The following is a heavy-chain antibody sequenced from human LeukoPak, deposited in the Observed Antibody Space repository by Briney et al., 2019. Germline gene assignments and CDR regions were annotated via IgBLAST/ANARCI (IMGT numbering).Heavy chain of an antibody. CDR2: INPNSGGT. CDR3: AGSDILTGYYTPFDY. V-gene: IGHV1-2*02. CDR1: GYTFTGYY. J-gene: IGHJ4*02. Sequence: GASVKVSCKASGYTFTGYYMHWVRQAPGQGLEWMGWINPNSGGTNYAQKFQGRVTMTRDTSISTAYMELSRLRSDDTAVYYCAGSDILTGYYTPFDYWGQGTLVTVSS. D-gene: IGHD3-9*01.